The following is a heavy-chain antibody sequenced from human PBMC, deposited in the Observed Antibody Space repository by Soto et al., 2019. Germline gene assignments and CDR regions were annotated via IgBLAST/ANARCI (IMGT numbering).Heavy chain of an antibody. J-gene: IGHJ4*02. CDR3: ARSVVVTAIGTYYFDY. CDR2: ISAYNGNT. CDR1: GYTFTSYG. D-gene: IGHD2-21*02. Sequence: GASVKVSCKASGYTFTSYGISWVRQAPGQGLEWMGWISAYNGNTNYAQKLQGRVTMTTDTSTSTAYMELRSLRSDDTAVYYCARSVVVTAIGTYYFDYWGQGTLVTVSS. V-gene: IGHV1-18*04.